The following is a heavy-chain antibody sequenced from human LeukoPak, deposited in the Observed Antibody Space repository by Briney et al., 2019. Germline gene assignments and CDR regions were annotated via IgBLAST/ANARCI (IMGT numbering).Heavy chain of an antibody. V-gene: IGHV3-30-3*01. CDR3: ARENYGDLYFDY. CDR1: GFTFSSYW. CDR2: ISYDGSNK. J-gene: IGHJ4*02. Sequence: GGSLRLSCAASGFTFSSYWMHWVRQAPGKGLEWVAVISYDGSNKYYADSVKGRFPISRDNSKNTLYLQMNSLRAEDTAVYYCARENYGDLYFDYWGQGTLVTVSS. D-gene: IGHD4-17*01.